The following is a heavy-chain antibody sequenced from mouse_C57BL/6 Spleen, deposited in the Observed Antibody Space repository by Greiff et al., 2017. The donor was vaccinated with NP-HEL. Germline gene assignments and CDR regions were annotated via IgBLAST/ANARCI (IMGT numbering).Heavy chain of an antibody. Sequence: VQLQQSGAELVRPGASVTLSCKASGYTFTDYEMHWVKQTPVHGLEWIGAIDPETGGTAYNQKFKGKAILTADKSSSTAYMELRSLTSEDSAVYYCTRGLGFYAMDYWGQGTSVTVSS. CDR1: GYTFTDYE. V-gene: IGHV1-15*01. CDR3: TRGLGFYAMDY. CDR2: IDPETGGT. D-gene: IGHD2-2*01. J-gene: IGHJ4*01.